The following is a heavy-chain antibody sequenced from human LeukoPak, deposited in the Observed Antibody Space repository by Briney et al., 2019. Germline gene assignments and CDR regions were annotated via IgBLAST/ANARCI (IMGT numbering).Heavy chain of an antibody. J-gene: IGHJ6*03. D-gene: IGHD2-15*01. CDR1: GFTFSSYA. CDR2: ISGSGGST. CDR3: AKVPLCSGGSCYSAYYHYYYMDV. Sequence: PGGSLRLSCAASGFTFSSYAMSWVRQAPGKGLEWVSAISGSGGSTYYADSVKGRFTISRDNSKNTLYLQMNSLRAEDTAVYYCAKVPLCSGGSCYSAYYHYYYMDVWGKGTTVTISS. V-gene: IGHV3-23*01.